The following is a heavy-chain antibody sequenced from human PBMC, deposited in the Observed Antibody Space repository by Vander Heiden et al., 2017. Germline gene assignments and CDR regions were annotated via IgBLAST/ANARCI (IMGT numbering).Heavy chain of an antibody. J-gene: IGHJ3*02. CDR3: ARASGYYWRVGAFDI. D-gene: IGHD3-22*01. V-gene: IGHV4-59*01. CDR2: IYYSGST. Sequence: QVQLQESGPGLVKPSETLSLTCTFSGGSISSYYWRWTRQPPGKGLEWIGYIYYSGSTNYNPSLKSRVTISVDTSKNQFSLKLSSVTAADTAVYYCARASGYYWRVGAFDIWGQGTMVTVSS. CDR1: GGSISSYY.